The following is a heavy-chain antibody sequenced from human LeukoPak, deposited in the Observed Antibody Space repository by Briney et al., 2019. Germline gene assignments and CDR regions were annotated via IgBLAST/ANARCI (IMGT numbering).Heavy chain of an antibody. CDR3: VHRYASGWLFDYFDF. CDR1: GFSLNVAGVG. V-gene: IGHV2-5*01. CDR2: VFWNDDK. D-gene: IGHD6-19*01. Sequence: AGPTLFHPPPTLTLTCTFSGFSLNVAGVGVCWGRQPPGKALEWLAPVFWNDDKRYSPSLKNRLTITRDISKNKVVLTMADMDPADTATYFCVHRYASGWLFDYFDFWGQGILVSVSS. J-gene: IGHJ4*02.